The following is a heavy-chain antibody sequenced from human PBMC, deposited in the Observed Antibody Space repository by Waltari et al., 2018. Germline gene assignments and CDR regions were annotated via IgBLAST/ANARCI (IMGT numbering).Heavy chain of an antibody. D-gene: IGHD3-10*01. CDR1: GFTLGRYG. V-gene: IGHV3-33*06. CDR3: AKDAFGNTYLDH. CDR2: IWFGGGET. J-gene: IGHJ4*02. Sequence: QVQLVESGGGVVQPGMSLILSCAAAGFTLGRYGMHWVRQAPGKGLEWVALIWFGGGETYYADSVRGRFTISRENSKNTLYLDMNSVRLDDTAIYYCAKDAFGNTYLDHWGQGTLVTVSS.